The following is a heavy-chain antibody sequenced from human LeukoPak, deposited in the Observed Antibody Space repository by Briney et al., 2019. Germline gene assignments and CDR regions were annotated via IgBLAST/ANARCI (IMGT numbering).Heavy chain of an antibody. D-gene: IGHD3-10*01. J-gene: IGHJ4*02. CDR3: AKVMYGSGTAFDY. CDR1: GFTFTNYW. CDR2: IKQDRSEK. V-gene: IGHV3-7*03. Sequence: GGSLRLSCAASGFTFTNYWMSWVRQAPGKGLELVANIKQDRSEKYYVDSVKGRFTISRDNAKNSLYLQMNSLRAEDTALYYCAKVMYGSGTAFDYWGQGTLVTVSS.